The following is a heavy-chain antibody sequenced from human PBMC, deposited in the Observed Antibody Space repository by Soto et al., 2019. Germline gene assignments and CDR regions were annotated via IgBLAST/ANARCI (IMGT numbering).Heavy chain of an antibody. CDR1: GGSFSTYF. D-gene: IGHD3-22*01. V-gene: IGHV4-34*01. CDR2: INHSGST. J-gene: IGHJ4*02. CDR3: ARSPDSSGWVDY. Sequence: QVQLQQWGAGLLKPSETLSLTCAVYGGSFSTYFWTWIRQPPGKGLEWIGEINHSGSTNYNPPLMTRLTISIDTSKNQFSLRLSSVTAADTAVYYCARSPDSSGWVDYWGQGTLITVSS.